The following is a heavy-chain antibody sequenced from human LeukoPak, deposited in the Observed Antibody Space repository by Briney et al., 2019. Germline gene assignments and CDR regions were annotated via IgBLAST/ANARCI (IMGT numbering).Heavy chain of an antibody. CDR3: TRLGQTVTTGVIDY. D-gene: IGHD4-17*01. CDR1: GFTFSGSA. J-gene: IGHJ4*02. Sequence: PGGSLRLSCAASGFTFSGSAMHWVRQASGKGLEWVGRIRNKANSHATAYAASVKGRFTISRDDPKNTAYLQMNSLKTEDTAVYYCTRLGQTVTTGVIDYWGQGTLVAVSS. CDR2: IRNKANSHAT. V-gene: IGHV3-73*01.